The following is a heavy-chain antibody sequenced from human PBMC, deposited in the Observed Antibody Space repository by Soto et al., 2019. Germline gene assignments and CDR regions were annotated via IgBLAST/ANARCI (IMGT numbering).Heavy chain of an antibody. J-gene: IGHJ4*02. CDR2: IYSSGTT. Sequence: GGSLRLSCAASGFIVSSNYMSWVRQAPGKGLEWVSVIYSSGTTYYADSVKGRFTISRDNSKNTLLLQMNSLRAEDTAVYYCARGIAVAGFYFDFWGQGTLVTVPS. D-gene: IGHD6-19*01. CDR1: GFIVSSNY. V-gene: IGHV3-53*01. CDR3: ARGIAVAGFYFDF.